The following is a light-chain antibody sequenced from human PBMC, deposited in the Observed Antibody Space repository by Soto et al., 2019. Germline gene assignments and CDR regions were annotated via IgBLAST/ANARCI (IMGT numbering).Light chain of an antibody. CDR3: QQYISCPLT. V-gene: IGKV1-8*01. J-gene: IGKJ4*01. CDR1: QGISSH. CDR2: IAS. Sequence: AIRMTQTPSPFSASTCARVTITCRSSQGISSHLAWYQLKQGNAPRLLIYIASFLESGVPSRFSGSGSGTDFTLTISSLQSEDFAVYYCQQYISCPLTFGGGTKVEIK.